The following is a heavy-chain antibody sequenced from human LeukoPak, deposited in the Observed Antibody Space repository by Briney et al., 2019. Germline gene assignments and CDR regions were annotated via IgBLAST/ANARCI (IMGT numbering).Heavy chain of an antibody. CDR3: AREGYYDSSGYYYPTLDY. CDR2: IKQDGSGK. CDR1: GFSFSGSW. Sequence: GGSLRLSCAASGFSFSGSWMSWVRQAPGKGLEWVANIKQDGSGKYYVDSVKGRFTISRDNAKNSLYLQMSSLRAEDAAVYYCAREGYYDSSGYYYPTLDYWGQGTLVTVSS. V-gene: IGHV3-7*01. D-gene: IGHD3-22*01. J-gene: IGHJ4*02.